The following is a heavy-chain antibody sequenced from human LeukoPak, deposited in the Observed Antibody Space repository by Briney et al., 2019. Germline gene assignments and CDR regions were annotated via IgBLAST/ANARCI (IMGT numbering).Heavy chain of an antibody. CDR1: GFTVSSNY. CDR3: ARADYYDSSGYNDY. D-gene: IGHD3-22*01. Sequence: PGGSLRLSCAASGFTVSSNYMSWVRQAPGKGLEWVSVIYSGGNTFYAASVKGRFTDSRDNSKNTLYLQMTSLRAEDTAVYYCARADYYDSSGYNDYWGQGTLVTVSS. V-gene: IGHV3-53*01. CDR2: IYSGGNT. J-gene: IGHJ4*02.